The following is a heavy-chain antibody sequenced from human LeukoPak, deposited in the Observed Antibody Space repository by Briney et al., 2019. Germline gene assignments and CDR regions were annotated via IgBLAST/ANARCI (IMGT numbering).Heavy chain of an antibody. CDR1: GGTFSSYA. J-gene: IGHJ4*02. CDR2: IIPIFGTA. D-gene: IGHD5-12*01. Sequence: SVKVSCKASGGTFSSYAISWVRQAPGQGLEWMGGIIPIFGTANYAQKFQGRVTITADESTSTAYMELSSLRSEDTAVYYCARHRVHSGYDSTGFDYWGQGTLVTVSS. V-gene: IGHV1-69*13. CDR3: ARHRVHSGYDSTGFDY.